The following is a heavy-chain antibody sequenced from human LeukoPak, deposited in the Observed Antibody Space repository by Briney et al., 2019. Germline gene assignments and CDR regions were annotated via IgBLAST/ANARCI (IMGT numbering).Heavy chain of an antibody. V-gene: IGHV4-59*11. J-gene: IGHJ4*02. D-gene: IGHD5-24*01. CDR1: GDAISRHC. CDR3: SRDPAVYGYNGKGDS. Sequence: SETLPLPCTVSGDAISRHCWSWLRQPPGKGLEWIGYIYNSGSPNYSPSLKRRLTMSLDTSKRQFSLKLSSVTAADTAVYYCSRDPAVYGYNGKGDSWGQGTLVTVSS. CDR2: IYNSGSP.